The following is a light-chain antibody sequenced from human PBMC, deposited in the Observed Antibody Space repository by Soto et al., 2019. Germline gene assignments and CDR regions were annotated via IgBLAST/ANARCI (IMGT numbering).Light chain of an antibody. CDR1: QSISSW. CDR2: DAS. CDR3: QQSKSYPYT. Sequence: DIQMTQSPSTLSASVGDRVTIHCRASQSISSWLAWYQQKPGKAPNLLIYDASSLESGVPSRLSGSGSGTEITLTISSLQPDDFATYYCQQSKSYPYTLSQGTKVDIK. J-gene: IGKJ2*01. V-gene: IGKV1-5*01.